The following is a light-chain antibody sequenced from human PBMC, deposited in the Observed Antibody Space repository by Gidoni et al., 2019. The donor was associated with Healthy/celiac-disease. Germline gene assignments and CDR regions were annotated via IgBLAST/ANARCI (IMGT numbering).Light chain of an antibody. V-gene: IGKV1-39*01. CDR3: QQSFSTPYT. CDR1: QSITNS. J-gene: IGKJ2*01. CDR2: AAS. Sequence: DIQMTQSPSSLSASVGDRVIITCRASQSITNSLNWYQHKPGEAPKLLIYAASSLQSGVPSRFSGSGSGTDFTLAINSLQPEDFAVYSCQQSFSTPYTFGQGTKLEIK.